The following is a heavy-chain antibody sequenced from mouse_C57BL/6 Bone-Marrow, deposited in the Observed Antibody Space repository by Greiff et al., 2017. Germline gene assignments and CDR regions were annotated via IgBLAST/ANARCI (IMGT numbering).Heavy chain of an antibody. J-gene: IGHJ2*01. D-gene: IGHD1-1*01. Sequence: VQLKESGPGLVKPSQTVFLTCTVTGISITTGNYRWSWIRQFPGNKLEWIGYIYYSGTITYNPSLTSRTTITRDTPKNQFFLEMNSLTAEDTATYYCALHYYGSSYYFDYWGQGTTLTVSS. V-gene: IGHV3-5*01. CDR2: IYYSGTI. CDR1: GISITTGNYR. CDR3: ALHYYGSSYYFDY.